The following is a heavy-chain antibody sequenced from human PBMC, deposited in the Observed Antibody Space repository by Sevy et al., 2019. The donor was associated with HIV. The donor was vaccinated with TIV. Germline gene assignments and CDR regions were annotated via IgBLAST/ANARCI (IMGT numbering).Heavy chain of an antibody. V-gene: IGHV3-53*01. Sequence: GGSLRLSCAASGFTVSSNYMSWVRQAPGKGLEWVSVIYSGGSTYYADSVKGRFTISSDNSKNTLYLQMNSLRAEDTAVYYCARDGPTVTGYGMDVWGQGTTVTVSS. CDR3: ARDGPTVTGYGMDV. CDR1: GFTVSSNY. D-gene: IGHD4-17*01. CDR2: IYSGGST. J-gene: IGHJ6*02.